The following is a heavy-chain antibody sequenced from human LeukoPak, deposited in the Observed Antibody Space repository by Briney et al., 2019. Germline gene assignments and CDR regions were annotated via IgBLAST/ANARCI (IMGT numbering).Heavy chain of an antibody. CDR2: IYYSGGT. CDR1: GGSISSYY. D-gene: IGHD3-3*01. CDR3: ARDSGYYDFWSGYQPHYYYYYMDV. J-gene: IGHJ6*03. Sequence: SETLSLTCTVSGGSISSYYWSWIRQPPGKGLEWIGYIYYSGGTNYNPSLKSRVTISVDTSKNQFSLKLSSVTAADTAVYYCARDSGYYDFWSGYQPHYYYYYMDVWGKGTTVTVSS. V-gene: IGHV4-59*01.